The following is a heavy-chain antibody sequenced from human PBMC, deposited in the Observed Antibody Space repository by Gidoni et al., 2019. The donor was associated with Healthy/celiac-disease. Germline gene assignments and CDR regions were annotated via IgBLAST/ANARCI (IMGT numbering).Heavy chain of an antibody. J-gene: IGHJ4*02. CDR1: GGSFRGYD. CDR2: INHSGST. D-gene: IGHD2-15*01. V-gene: IGHV4-34*01. CDR3: ARVYCSGGSCYSRGLAPFDY. Sequence: QVQLQQWGAGLLKPSETLSLTCAVYGGSFRGYDWSWIRKPPGKGLEWIGEINHSGSTNYNPSLKSRVTISVDTSKNQFSLKLSSVTAADTAVYYCARVYCSGGSCYSRGLAPFDYWGQGTLVTVSS.